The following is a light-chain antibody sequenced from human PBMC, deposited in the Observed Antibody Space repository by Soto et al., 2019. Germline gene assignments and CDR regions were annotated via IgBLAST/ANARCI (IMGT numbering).Light chain of an antibody. Sequence: IHITHSPSSLSASVGDRVIITCEASQDITNYLNWYQQKPGKAPRLLLYDASSLETGVPSRFSGSGSGTDFTFTISSLQPEDIATYYCQHYDHLPITFGQGTRLEIK. J-gene: IGKJ5*01. CDR1: QDITNY. CDR2: DAS. V-gene: IGKV1-33*01. CDR3: QHYDHLPIT.